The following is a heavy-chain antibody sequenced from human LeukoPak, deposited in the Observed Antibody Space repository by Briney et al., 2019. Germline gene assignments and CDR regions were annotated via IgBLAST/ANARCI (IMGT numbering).Heavy chain of an antibody. Sequence: GGSLRLSCAASGFTFNNAWMNWVRQAPGKGLEWVGRIKSKTDDGTIDYAAPVKGRFTISRDDSKSTLYLQMNSLKTEDTAVYHCTTSSLYTSGWPRGLWGRRTLVTVSS. D-gene: IGHD6-25*01. CDR3: TTSSLYTSGWPRGL. V-gene: IGHV3-15*07. J-gene: IGHJ2*01. CDR2: IKSKTDDGTI. CDR1: GFTFNNAW.